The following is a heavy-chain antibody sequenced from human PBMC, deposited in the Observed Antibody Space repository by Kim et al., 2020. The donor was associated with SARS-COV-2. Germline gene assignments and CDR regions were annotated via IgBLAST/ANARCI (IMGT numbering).Heavy chain of an antibody. D-gene: IGHD4-17*01. V-gene: IGHV3-30*18. CDR1: GFTLSSYG. CDR3: AKDLWPVTIYYYGMVV. Sequence: GGSLRLSCEASGFTLSSYGMHWVRQAPGKGLEWVAVISYDGSNKYYADSVKGRFTISRDNSKNTLYLQMNSLRAEDTAVYYCAKDLWPVTIYYYGMVVWGQGTTVIVSS. CDR2: ISYDGSNK. J-gene: IGHJ6*02.